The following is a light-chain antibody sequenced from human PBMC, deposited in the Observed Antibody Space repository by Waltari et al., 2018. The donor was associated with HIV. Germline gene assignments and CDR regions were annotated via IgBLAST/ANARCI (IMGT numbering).Light chain of an antibody. CDR1: QSISSA. CDR2: YAS. V-gene: IGKV1-13*02. CDR3: LQFNSYPWT. J-gene: IGKJ1*01. Sequence: IQLTQSPSSLSASVRDRLPTTCRASQSISSALAWYQQKPGKAPNLLIYYASTLESGVPSRFSGSGSGTDFTLTISNLQPEDFATYFCLQFNSYPWTFGQGTKVEV.